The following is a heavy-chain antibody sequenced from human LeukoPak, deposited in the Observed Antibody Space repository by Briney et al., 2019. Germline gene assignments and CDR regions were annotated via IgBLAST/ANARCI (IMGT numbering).Heavy chain of an antibody. CDR1: GFTVGNYY. V-gene: IGHV3-53*01. J-gene: IGHJ4*02. D-gene: IGHD2-21*01. CDR2: IYHDRST. Sequence: GGSLRLSCTASGFTVGNYYMSWVRQAPGKGLEWVAIIYHDRSTYYAASVKGRFTISRDDSKNMVLLQMDSLRAEDTAVYYCARDSAFSSYSYWGQGALVTVSS. CDR3: ARDSAFSSYSY.